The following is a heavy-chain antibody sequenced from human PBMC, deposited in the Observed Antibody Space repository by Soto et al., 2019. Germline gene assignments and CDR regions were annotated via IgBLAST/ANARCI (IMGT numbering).Heavy chain of an antibody. D-gene: IGHD3-3*01. CDR1: GGSLSGYY. CDR3: ARKALWSGYYDNRYFDP. J-gene: IGHJ5*02. Sequence: SETLSLTCAVYGGSLSGYYWSWIRQPPGKGLEWIGEINHSGSTNYNPFLKSRVTISVDTSKNQFSLKLSSVTAADTAVYYCARKALWSGYYDNRYFDPWGQGTLVTVSS. CDR2: INHSGST. V-gene: IGHV4-34*01.